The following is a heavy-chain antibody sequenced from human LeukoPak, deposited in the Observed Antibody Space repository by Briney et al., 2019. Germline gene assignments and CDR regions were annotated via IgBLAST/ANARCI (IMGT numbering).Heavy chain of an antibody. CDR3: ARGYYDVWSGYYTPNWFAP. J-gene: IGHJ5*02. D-gene: IGHD3-3*01. Sequence: SETLSLTCTVSGGSISSYYWSWIRQPPGKGLEWIGNIYHSGNTYYNPSLKNRVTISVDTSKNQFSLKLSSVTAADTAVYYCARGYYDVWSGYYTPNWFAPWGQGTLVTVSS. CDR1: GGSISSYY. V-gene: IGHV4-59*08. CDR2: IYHSGNT.